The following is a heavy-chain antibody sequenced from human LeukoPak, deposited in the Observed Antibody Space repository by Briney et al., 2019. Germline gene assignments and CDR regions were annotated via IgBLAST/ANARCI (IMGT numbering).Heavy chain of an antibody. CDR1: GYTFTGYY. CDR2: INPNSGGT. CDR3: ARDLVRGVTSIFDY. V-gene: IGHV1-2*02. D-gene: IGHD3-10*01. Sequence: ASVKVSCKASGYTFTGYYMHWVRQAPGQGLEWMGWINPNSGGTNYAQKFQGRVTMTRDTSISTAYMELSRLRSDDTAVYYCARDLVRGVTSIFDYWGQGTLVTVSS. J-gene: IGHJ4*02.